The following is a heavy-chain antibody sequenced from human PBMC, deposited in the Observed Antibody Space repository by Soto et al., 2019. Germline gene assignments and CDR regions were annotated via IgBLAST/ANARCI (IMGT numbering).Heavy chain of an antibody. CDR3: ARDQLLWFGELYDYYYYYGMDV. J-gene: IGHJ6*02. D-gene: IGHD3-10*01. CDR2: IWYDGSNK. CDR1: GFTFSSYG. Sequence: GGSLRLSCAASGFTFSSYGMHWVRQAPGKGLEWVAVIWYDGSNKYYADSVKGRFTISRDNSKNTLYLQMNSLRAEDTAVYYCARDQLLWFGELYDYYYYYGMDVWGQGTTVTVSS. V-gene: IGHV3-33*01.